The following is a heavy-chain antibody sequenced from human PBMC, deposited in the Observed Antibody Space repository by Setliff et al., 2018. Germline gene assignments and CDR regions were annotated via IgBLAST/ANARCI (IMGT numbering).Heavy chain of an antibody. CDR3: ASESATIGEFPLYYFDK. D-gene: IGHD3-10*01. CDR2: FHTGGAT. J-gene: IGHJ4*02. V-gene: IGHV4-61*09. CDR1: GGSISSGGFY. Sequence: SETLSLTCSVSGGSISSGGFYWSWIRQSAGRGLEWIGHFHTGGATDYNLSLKSRVTISLDSAKNQFSLRLSSVTAADAAVYFCASESATIGEFPLYYFDKWGQGTPVTVSS.